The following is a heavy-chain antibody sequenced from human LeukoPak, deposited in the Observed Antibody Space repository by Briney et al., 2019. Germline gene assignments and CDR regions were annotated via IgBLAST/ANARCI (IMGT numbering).Heavy chain of an antibody. J-gene: IGHJ4*02. CDR3: ARLVAGPPGNFDY. CDR2: ISSSSSYI. CDR1: GFTFSSYS. V-gene: IGHV3-21*01. Sequence: PGGSLRLSCAASGFTFSSYSMNWVRQAPGKGLEWVSSISSSSSYIYYADSVKGRLTISRDNAKNSLYLQMNSLRAEDTAVYYCARLVAGPPGNFDYWGQGTLVTVSS. D-gene: IGHD6-19*01.